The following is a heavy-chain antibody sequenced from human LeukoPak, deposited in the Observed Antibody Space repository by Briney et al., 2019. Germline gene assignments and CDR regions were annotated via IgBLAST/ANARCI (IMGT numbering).Heavy chain of an antibody. CDR2: INESGDT. Sequence: SETLSLTCAVFGGSFSGYYWSWIRQAPGKGLEWIGEINESGDTKYNPSLKSRVTISVGTSKNQFSLNVKSVTAADTAVYYCARALIVKPASCYMDVWGKGTTVTVSS. V-gene: IGHV4-34*01. D-gene: IGHD3-22*01. CDR1: GGSFSGYY. CDR3: ARALIVKPASCYMDV. J-gene: IGHJ6*03.